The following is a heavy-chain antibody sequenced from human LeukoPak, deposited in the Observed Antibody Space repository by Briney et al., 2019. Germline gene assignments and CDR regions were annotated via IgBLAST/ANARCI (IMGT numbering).Heavy chain of an antibody. V-gene: IGHV3-30*01. Sequence: GRSLRLSCAACGFTFSSYAMHGVRQAPGKGLEWLAVISYDGTNKYYADSVKGRFTISRDNSKNTLYLQMNSLRDEDTAVYYCARDQGSLPVWFYYYMDVWGSGTTVTVSS. J-gene: IGHJ6*03. D-gene: IGHD3-16*01. CDR2: ISYDGTNK. CDR3: ARDQGSLPVWFYYYMDV. CDR1: GFTFSSYA.